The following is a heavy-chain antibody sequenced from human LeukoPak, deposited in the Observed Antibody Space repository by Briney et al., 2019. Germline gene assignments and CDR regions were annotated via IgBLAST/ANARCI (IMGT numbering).Heavy chain of an antibody. J-gene: IGHJ4*02. Sequence: GGSLRPSCAASAFTFSSYAMSWGRQAPGKGLEWVSAISVSGGSTYYADSVKGRFTISRDISKNTLYLKMNSVRAEDTAVYYCAKDVPLWHNGDWGQGTLVTVSS. CDR2: ISVSGGST. V-gene: IGHV3-23*01. CDR3: AKDVPLWHNGD. CDR1: AFTFSSYA. D-gene: IGHD3-10*01.